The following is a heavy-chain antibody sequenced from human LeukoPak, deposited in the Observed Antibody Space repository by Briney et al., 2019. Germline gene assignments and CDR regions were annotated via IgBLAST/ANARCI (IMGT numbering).Heavy chain of an antibody. J-gene: IGHJ4*02. CDR1: GGSISSSTTYY. Sequence: SETLSLTCTVSGGSISSSTTYYWGWIRQPPGKGLEWIGTIHYNGSTYYNPSLKSRVTISVDTSKNQFSLKLSSVTATDTAVYYCARHWEEPGSTDYWGQGTLVTVSS. CDR2: IHYNGST. D-gene: IGHD3-10*01. CDR3: ARHWEEPGSTDY. V-gene: IGHV4-39*01.